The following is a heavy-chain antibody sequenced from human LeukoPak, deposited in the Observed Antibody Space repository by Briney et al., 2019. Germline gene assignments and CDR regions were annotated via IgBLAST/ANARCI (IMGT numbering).Heavy chain of an antibody. V-gene: IGHV5-51*01. J-gene: IGHJ5*02. CDR3: ATLRAEGSNWFDP. CDR1: GYSFPTYW. D-gene: IGHD3-16*01. Sequence: GESLKISCKGSGYSFPTYWIGWVRQMPGKGLERMGIIYPGDSDTRYSPSFQGQVTISVDKSISTAYLQWSSLKASDTAIYYCATLRAEGSNWFDPWGQGTLVTVSS. CDR2: IYPGDSDT.